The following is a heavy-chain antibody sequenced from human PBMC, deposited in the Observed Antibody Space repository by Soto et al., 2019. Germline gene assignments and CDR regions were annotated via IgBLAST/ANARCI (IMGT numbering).Heavy chain of an antibody. V-gene: IGHV4-31*03. Sequence: SETLSLTCTVSGGSISSGGYYWSWIRQLPGKGLEWIGYIYYSGSTYYNPSLRSRLRISVDTSKNQFSLRLNSVTAADTAIYYCARPQIKATTERSGLDVWGQGTTVTVSS. CDR3: ARPQIKATTERSGLDV. D-gene: IGHD4-17*01. CDR1: GGSISSGGYY. CDR2: IYYSGST. J-gene: IGHJ6*02.